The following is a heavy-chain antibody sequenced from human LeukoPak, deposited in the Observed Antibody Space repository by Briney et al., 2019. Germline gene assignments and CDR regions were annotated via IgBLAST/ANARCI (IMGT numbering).Heavy chain of an antibody. Sequence: GASVKVSCKASGYTFTSYAMHWVRQAPGQRLEWMGWINAGNGNTKYSQKFQGRVTITRDTSASTAYMELSSLRSEDTAVYYCAREAGSTYDYVWGSYRSAWFDPWGQGTLVTVSS. CDR3: AREAGSTYDYVWGSYRSAWFDP. V-gene: IGHV1-3*01. CDR1: GYTFTSYA. J-gene: IGHJ5*02. D-gene: IGHD3-16*02. CDR2: INAGNGNT.